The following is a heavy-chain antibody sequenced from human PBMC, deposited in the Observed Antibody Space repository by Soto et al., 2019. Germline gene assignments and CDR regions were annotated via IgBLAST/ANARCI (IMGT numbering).Heavy chain of an antibody. V-gene: IGHV3-23*01. CDR3: AKMEGMDPWAYSFDY. D-gene: IGHD2-2*03. J-gene: IGHJ4*02. CDR1: GFTFSDFA. CDR2: IYGGGNGP. Sequence: EVQVLESGGGLVQPGGSLRLSCAATGFTFSDFAMSWVRQAPGKGLEWVSRIYGGGNGPHYADSVKGRVTISRDNSKNTLYLQMNGLRAEDTAVDYCAKMEGMDPWAYSFDYWGQGTLVTVS.